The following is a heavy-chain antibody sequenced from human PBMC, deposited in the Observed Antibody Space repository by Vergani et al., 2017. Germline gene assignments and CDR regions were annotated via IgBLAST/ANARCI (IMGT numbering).Heavy chain of an antibody. D-gene: IGHD2-2*01. V-gene: IGHV4-59*01. Sequence: QVQLQESGPGLVKPSETLFLTCTVSGGSISRYYWSWIRQPPGKGLEWIGYIYYSGSTNYNPSLKSRVTISVDTSKNQFSLKLSSVTAADTAVYYCARVVVVPAAIHYYYYYYMDVWGKGTTVTVSS. CDR2: IYYSGST. CDR3: ARVVVVPAAIHYYYYYYMDV. CDR1: GGSISRYY. J-gene: IGHJ6*03.